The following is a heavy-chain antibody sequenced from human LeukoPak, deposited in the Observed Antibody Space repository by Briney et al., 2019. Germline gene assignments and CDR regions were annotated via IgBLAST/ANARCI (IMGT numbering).Heavy chain of an antibody. J-gene: IGHJ4*02. Sequence: GGSLRLSCAASGFDMKDYTMHWVRQAPGKGLEWVALLNWEGETTYYSDSVKGRFIISRDISKDSLYLQMDSLITAVTAFYYCTRDSEPSREAAAGLDHWGQGTLVTVSS. CDR1: GFDMKDYT. D-gene: IGHD6-13*01. V-gene: IGHV3-43*01. CDR2: LNWEGETT. CDR3: TRDSEPSREAAAGLDH.